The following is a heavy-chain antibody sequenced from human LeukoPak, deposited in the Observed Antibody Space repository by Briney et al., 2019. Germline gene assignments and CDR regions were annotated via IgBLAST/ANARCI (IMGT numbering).Heavy chain of an antibody. Sequence: PGGSLRLSCAASGFTFSSYWMHWVRQAPGKGLVWVSRINSDGSSTRYADSVKGRFTISRDNAKNTLYLQMNSLRAEDTAVYYCARGLPRFSGWYFLRRFPDGMDVWGQGTTVTVSS. D-gene: IGHD6-19*01. CDR2: INSDGSST. V-gene: IGHV3-74*01. J-gene: IGHJ6*02. CDR3: ARGLPRFSGWYFLRRFPDGMDV. CDR1: GFTFSSYW.